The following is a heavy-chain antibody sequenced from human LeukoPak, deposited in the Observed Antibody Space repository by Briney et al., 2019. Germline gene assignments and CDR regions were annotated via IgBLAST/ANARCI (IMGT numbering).Heavy chain of an antibody. CDR1: GGTFSSYA. CDR2: INPNSGGT. CDR3: ARGDIVGATYAFDI. J-gene: IGHJ3*02. V-gene: IGHV1-2*02. D-gene: IGHD1-26*01. Sequence: ASVKVSCKASGGTFSSYAISWVRQAPGQGLEWMGWINPNSGGTNYAQKFQGRVTMTGDTSISTAYMELSRLRSDDTAVYYCARGDIVGATYAFDIWGQGTMVTVSS.